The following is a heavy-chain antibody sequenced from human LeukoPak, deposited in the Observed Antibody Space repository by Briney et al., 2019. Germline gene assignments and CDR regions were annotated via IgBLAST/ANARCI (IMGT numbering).Heavy chain of an antibody. CDR1: GFTFSSYA. J-gene: IGHJ4*02. V-gene: IGHV3-23*01. D-gene: IGHD6-19*01. CDR3: ARSLSGWYLFDY. Sequence: GGSLRLSCAASGFTFSSYAVRWVRQAPGKGLEWVSAISGSGTSTYYADSVKGRFTISRDNSKNTLYLQMNSLRADDTAVYYCARSLSGWYLFDYWGQGTLVTVSS. CDR2: ISGSGTST.